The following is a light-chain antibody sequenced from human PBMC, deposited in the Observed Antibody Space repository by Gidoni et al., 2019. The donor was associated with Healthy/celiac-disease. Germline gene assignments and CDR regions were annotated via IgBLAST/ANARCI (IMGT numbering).Light chain of an antibody. J-gene: IGKJ2*01. V-gene: IGKV4-1*01. Sequence: DIVMTQSPDSLAVSLGERATINCKSSQSVLYSSNNKKYLAWYQQKPGQPPKLLIYWASTRESGVPYRFSGSGSGTDFTLTISSLQAEDVAVYYCQQYYSTPRYTFXXXTKLEIK. CDR3: QQYYSTPRYT. CDR2: WAS. CDR1: QSVLYSSNNKKY.